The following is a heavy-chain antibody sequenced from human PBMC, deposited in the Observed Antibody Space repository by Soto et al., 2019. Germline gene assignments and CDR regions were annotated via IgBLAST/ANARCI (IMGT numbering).Heavy chain of an antibody. Sequence: ASVKVSFRASGGTFSSYAISWVRQAPGQGLEWMGGIIPIFGTANYAQKFQGRVTITADESTSTAYMELSSLRSEDTAVYYCARDPEVNSSGVDVWGQGTTVTVS. CDR3: ARDPEVNSSGVDV. D-gene: IGHD6-19*01. V-gene: IGHV1-69*13. J-gene: IGHJ6*02. CDR2: IIPIFGTA. CDR1: GGTFSSYA.